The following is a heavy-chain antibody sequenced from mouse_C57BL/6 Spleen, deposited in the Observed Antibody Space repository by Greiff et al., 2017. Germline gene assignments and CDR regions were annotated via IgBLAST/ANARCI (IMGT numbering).Heavy chain of an antibody. V-gene: IGHV1-15*01. CDR2: IDPETGGT. J-gene: IGHJ2*01. CDR1: GYTFTDYE. CDR3: TREGPYGPDG. D-gene: IGHD1-1*02. Sequence: VQLQQSGAELVRPGASVTLSCKASGYTFTDYEMHWVKQTPVHGLEWIGAIDPETGGTAYNQKFKGKAILTADTSSSTAYMELRSLTSEDSAVYYCTREGPYGPDGWGQGTTLTVSS.